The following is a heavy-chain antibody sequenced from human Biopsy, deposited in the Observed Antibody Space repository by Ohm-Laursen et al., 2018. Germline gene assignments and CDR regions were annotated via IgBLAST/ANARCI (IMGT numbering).Heavy chain of an antibody. D-gene: IGHD3-9*01. V-gene: IGHV3-33*01. Sequence: LSLTCAASGFAFSYYGLHWVRQAPGKGLQWVAVMWSDGINKNYADSVKGRFTVSRDNSNNVLYLQMSSLRDEDSAVYYCARDDDTTGHYMILNHWGQGTLVTVS. CDR3: ARDDDTTGHYMILNH. J-gene: IGHJ5*02. CDR1: GFAFSYYG. CDR2: MWSDGINK.